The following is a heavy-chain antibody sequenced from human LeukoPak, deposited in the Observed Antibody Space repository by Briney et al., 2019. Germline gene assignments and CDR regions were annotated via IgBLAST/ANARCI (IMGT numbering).Heavy chain of an antibody. V-gene: IGHV4-30-2*01. J-gene: IGHJ4*02. CDR3: ARDRNGYLDY. CDR2: IYHSGST. Sequence: SQTLSLTCAVSGGSISSGGYSWNWIRQPPRKGLEWIGYIYHSGSTYYNPSLKSRVTISVDRSKNQFSLKLSSVTAADTAVYYCARDRNGYLDYWGQGTLVTVSS. CDR1: GGSISSGGYS. D-gene: IGHD1-1*01.